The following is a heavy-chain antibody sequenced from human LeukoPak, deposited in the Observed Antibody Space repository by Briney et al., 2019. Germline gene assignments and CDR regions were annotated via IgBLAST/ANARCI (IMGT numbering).Heavy chain of an antibody. D-gene: IGHD5-24*01. Sequence: TLSLTRAVSLGSLTGGAYSSRSIRQPPGQRLPRRRCLCLSVSTYYNPSLQSRVTISVDTSKAQFSLKLSSVTAADTAVYYCARARRWLQFILEGYYYYGMDVWGQGTTVTVSS. CDR2: LCLSVST. V-gene: IGHV4-30-2*01. CDR3: ARARRWLQFILEGYYYYGMDV. CDR1: LGSLTGGAYS. J-gene: IGHJ6*02.